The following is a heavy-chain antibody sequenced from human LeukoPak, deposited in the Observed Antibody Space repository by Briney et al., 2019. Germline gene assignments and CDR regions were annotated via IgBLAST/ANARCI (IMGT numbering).Heavy chain of an antibody. CDR2: IHSGGST. J-gene: IGHJ3*01. CDR1: GFTVSTNY. Sequence: GGSLRLSCAASGFTVSTNYMSWVRRAPGKGLEWVPIIHSGGSTYYADSVKGRFTISRDFSQNTVYLQMNSLRAEDTAVYYCARDLGFSAYATVRGYVVDVWGQGTMVTVSS. V-gene: IGHV3-66*01. CDR3: ARDLGFSAYATVRGYVVDV. D-gene: IGHD5-12*01.